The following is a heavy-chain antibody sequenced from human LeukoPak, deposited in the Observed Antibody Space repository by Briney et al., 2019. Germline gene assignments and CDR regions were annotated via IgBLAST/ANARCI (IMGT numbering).Heavy chain of an antibody. Sequence: GGSLRLSCAASGFTFDDYGMSWVRQAPGKGLEWVSGINWNGGSTGYADSVKGRFTISRDNSKNTLYLQMNSLRAEDTAVYYCAIIAAAGPPSPDAFDIWGQGTMVTVSS. CDR2: INWNGGST. J-gene: IGHJ3*02. D-gene: IGHD6-13*01. CDR3: AIIAAAGPPSPDAFDI. CDR1: GFTFDDYG. V-gene: IGHV3-20*04.